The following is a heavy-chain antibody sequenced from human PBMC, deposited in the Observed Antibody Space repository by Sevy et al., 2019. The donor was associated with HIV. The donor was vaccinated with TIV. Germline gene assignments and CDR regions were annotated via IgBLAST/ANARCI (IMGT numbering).Heavy chain of an antibody. V-gene: IGHV4-39*01. Sequence: SETLSLTCTVSGGSISSSSYYWGWIRQPPGKGLEWIGSIYYSGSTYYNPSLKSRVPISVDTSKNQFSLKLSSVTAADTAVYYCARPGATVPYNWFDPWGQGTLVTVSS. CDR1: GGSISSSSYY. CDR3: ARPGATVPYNWFDP. J-gene: IGHJ5*02. CDR2: IYYSGST. D-gene: IGHD4-17*01.